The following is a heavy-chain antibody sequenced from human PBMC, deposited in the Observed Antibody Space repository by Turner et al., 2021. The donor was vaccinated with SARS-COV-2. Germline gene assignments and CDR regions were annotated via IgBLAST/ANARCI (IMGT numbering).Heavy chain of an antibody. CDR3: AKDRNTYYYGSALDY. J-gene: IGHJ4*02. CDR2: ISGSGDNT. CDR1: GFSFSRYV. D-gene: IGHD3-10*01. V-gene: IGHV3-23*01. Sequence: EVQLLESGGGLVQPGRSLRLSCAASGFSFSRYVMSWVRQAPGKGLEWGSAISGSGDNTYYADSVKGRFTISRDNSKNTLYLQMNSLRDDDTAVYYCAKDRNTYYYGSALDYWGQGTLVTVSS.